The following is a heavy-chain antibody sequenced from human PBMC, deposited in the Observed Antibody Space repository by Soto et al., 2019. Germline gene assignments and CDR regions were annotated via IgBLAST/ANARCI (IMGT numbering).Heavy chain of an antibody. Sequence: SVKVSCKASGGTSSSYSISWGLQAPGQGLEWMGGIIPIFGTANYAQKFQGRVTITADESTSTAYMELSSLRSEDTAVYYCARYCSSTRCYSDYYGMDVWGQGTTVTVSS. CDR1: GGTSSSYS. CDR2: IIPIFGTA. V-gene: IGHV1-69*13. CDR3: ARYCSSTRCYSDYYGMDV. J-gene: IGHJ6*02. D-gene: IGHD2-2*01.